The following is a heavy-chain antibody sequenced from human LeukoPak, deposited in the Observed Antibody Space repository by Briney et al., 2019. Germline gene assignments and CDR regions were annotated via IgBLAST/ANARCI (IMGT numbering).Heavy chain of an antibody. D-gene: IGHD3-10*01. CDR2: IIPIFGTT. Sequence: SVKVSCKASGGTFSNYAISWVRQAPGQGLGWMGGIIPIFGTTYYAQKFQGRVTITADKSTSTVYMELSSLISEDTAVYYCASAYYYGSGSYTYYLDYWGQGTLVTVSS. V-gene: IGHV1-69*06. CDR3: ASAYYYGSGSYTYYLDY. J-gene: IGHJ4*02. CDR1: GGTFSNYA.